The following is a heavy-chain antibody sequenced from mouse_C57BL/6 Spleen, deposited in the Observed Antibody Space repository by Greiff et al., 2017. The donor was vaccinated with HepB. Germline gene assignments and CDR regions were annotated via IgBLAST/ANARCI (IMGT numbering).Heavy chain of an antibody. V-gene: IGHV7-3*01. CDR2: IRNKANGYTT. CDR1: GFTFTDYY. J-gene: IGHJ4*01. Sequence: EVKLMESGGGLVQPGGSLSLSCAASGFTFTDYYMSWVRQPPGKALEWLGFIRNKANGYTTEYSASVKGRFTISRDNSQSILYLQMNALRAEDSATYYCARDPSPYYGSSLYYAMDYWGQGTSVTVSS. D-gene: IGHD1-1*01. CDR3: ARDPSPYYGSSLYYAMDY.